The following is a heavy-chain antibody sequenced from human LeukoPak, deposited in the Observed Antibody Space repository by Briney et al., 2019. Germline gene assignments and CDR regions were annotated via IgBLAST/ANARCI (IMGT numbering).Heavy chain of an antibody. J-gene: IGHJ4*02. V-gene: IGHV3-23*01. D-gene: IGHD1-1*01. Sequence: GGSLRLSYAASGFTFSNYAMSWVRQAPGKGLEWVSGISGSGGGTYYADSVKGRLTISRDNSKNTLYLQMNTLRAEDTALYYCAKDRDSTSSRSTYFDSWGQGTLVSVSS. CDR3: AKDRDSTSSRSTYFDS. CDR2: ISGSGGGT. CDR1: GFTFSNYA.